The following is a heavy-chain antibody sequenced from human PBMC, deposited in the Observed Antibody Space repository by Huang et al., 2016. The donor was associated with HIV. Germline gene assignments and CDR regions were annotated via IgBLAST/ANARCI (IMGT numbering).Heavy chain of an antibody. Sequence: QVQLVESGGGLVKPEGSLRLSCAASGFTFSDCYMAWIRQAPGKGLEWISYISNTGDTIYYADSVRDRFTISRDNAKKSLSLQINSLRADDTAVYYCARGRYRLHPWGQGALVVVSS. CDR1: GFTFSDCY. D-gene: IGHD2-15*01. CDR2: ISNTGDTI. V-gene: IGHV3-11*01. CDR3: ARGRYRLHP. J-gene: IGHJ5*02.